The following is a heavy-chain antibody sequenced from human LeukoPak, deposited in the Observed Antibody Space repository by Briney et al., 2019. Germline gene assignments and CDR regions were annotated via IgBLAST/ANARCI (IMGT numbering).Heavy chain of an antibody. CDR2: INSDGSRT. D-gene: IGHD6-19*01. Sequence: GGSLRLSCAASGFTFSSHWMHWVRQGPGKGLVWVSRINSDGSRTIYADSVKGRFTISRDSAKNTLYLQMNSLRAEDTAVYYCARAEVAVPGGDSWGQGTLVTVSS. CDR1: GFTFSSHW. CDR3: ARAEVAVPGGDS. V-gene: IGHV3-74*01. J-gene: IGHJ5*01.